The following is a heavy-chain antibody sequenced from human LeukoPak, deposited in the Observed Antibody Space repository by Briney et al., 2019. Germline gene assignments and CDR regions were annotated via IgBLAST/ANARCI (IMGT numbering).Heavy chain of an antibody. CDR3: ARDQEGFDY. J-gene: IGHJ4*02. CDR1: GYTLTELS. CDR2: FDPEDGET. Sequence: ASVKVSCKVSGYTLTELSMHWVRQAPGKGLEWMGGFDPEDGETIYAQKFQGRVTTTEDTSTDTAYMELSSLRSEDTAVYYCARDQEGFDYWGQGTLVTVSS. V-gene: IGHV1-24*01.